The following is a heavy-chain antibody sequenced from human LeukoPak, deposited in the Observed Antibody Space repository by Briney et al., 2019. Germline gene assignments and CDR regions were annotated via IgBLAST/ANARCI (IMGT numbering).Heavy chain of an antibody. J-gene: IGHJ4*02. CDR1: GFTFSSYG. CDR2: IWYDGSNK. D-gene: IGHD4-17*01. Sequence: GGSLRLSCAASGFTFSSYGMHWVRQAPGKGLEWVAVIWYDGSNKYYADSVKGRFTISRDNSKNTLYLQMNSLRTEDTAVYYCVGFNYGDYPGDYWGQGTLVTVSS. V-gene: IGHV3-33*01. CDR3: VGFNYGDYPGDY.